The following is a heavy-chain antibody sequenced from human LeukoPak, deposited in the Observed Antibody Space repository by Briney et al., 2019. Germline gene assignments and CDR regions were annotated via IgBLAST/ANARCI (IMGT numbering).Heavy chain of an antibody. J-gene: IGHJ5*02. CDR2: IIPIFGTA. CDR1: GGTFSSYA. V-gene: IGHV1-69*13. CDR3: ARRISDYVWGSYRYKNNWFDP. D-gene: IGHD3-16*02. Sequence: GASVKVSCTASGGTFSSYAISWVRQAPGQGLEWMGGIIPIFGTANYAQKFQGRVTITADESTSTAYMELSSLRSEDTAVYYCARRISDYVWGSYRYKNNWFDPWGQGTLVTVSS.